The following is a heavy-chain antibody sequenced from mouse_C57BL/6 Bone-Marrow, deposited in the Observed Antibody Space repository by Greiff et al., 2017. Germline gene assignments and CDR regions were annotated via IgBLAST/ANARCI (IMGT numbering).Heavy chain of an antibody. CDR1: GFNIKNTY. CDR2: IDPANGNT. Sequence: VQLQQSVAELVRPGASVKLSCTASGFNIKNTYMHWVKQRPEQGLEWIGRIDPANGNTKYAPKFQGKATIPADTSSNPAYLQLSSLTSEDTSIYYCSIYYDYDGYYFDYWGQGTTLTVSS. D-gene: IGHD2-4*01. V-gene: IGHV14-3*01. J-gene: IGHJ2*01. CDR3: SIYYDYDGYYFDY.